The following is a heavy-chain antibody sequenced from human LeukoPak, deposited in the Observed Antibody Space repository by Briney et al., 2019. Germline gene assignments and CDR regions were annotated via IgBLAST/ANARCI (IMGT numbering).Heavy chain of an antibody. CDR2: IWYDGSNK. V-gene: IGHV3-33*01. CDR3: ARDSGVVVPAATYPSHFDY. CDR1: GFTFSSYG. Sequence: GGSLRLSCAASGFTFSSYGMHWVRQAPGKGLEWVAVIWYDGSNKYYADSVKGRFTISRDNSKNTLYLQMNSLRAEDTAVYYCARDSGVVVPAATYPSHFDYWGQGTLVTVSS. J-gene: IGHJ4*02. D-gene: IGHD2-2*01.